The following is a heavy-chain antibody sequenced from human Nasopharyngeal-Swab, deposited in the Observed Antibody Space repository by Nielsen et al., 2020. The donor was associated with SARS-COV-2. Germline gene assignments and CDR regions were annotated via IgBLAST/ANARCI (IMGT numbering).Heavy chain of an antibody. V-gene: IGHV4-59*08. CDR2: IYYSGST. J-gene: IGHJ5*02. D-gene: IGHD3-3*01. Sequence: GSLRLSCTVSGGSISSYYWSWIRQPPGKGLEWIGYIYYSGSTNYNPSLKSRVTISVDTSKNQFSLKLSSVTAADTAVYYCARLAAPYYDFWSGYYGVYGWFDPWGQGTLVTVSS. CDR1: GGSISSYY. CDR3: ARLAAPYYDFWSGYYGVYGWFDP.